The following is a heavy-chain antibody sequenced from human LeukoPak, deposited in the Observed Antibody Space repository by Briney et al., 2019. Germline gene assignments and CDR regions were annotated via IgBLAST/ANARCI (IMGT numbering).Heavy chain of an antibody. V-gene: IGHV4-38-2*02. CDR3: ARANIVVVS. CDR1: GYSISSGYY. D-gene: IGHD2-2*01. CDR2: IYYSGST. J-gene: IGHJ5*02. Sequence: PSETLSLTCTVSGYSISSGYYWGWVRQPPGKGLEWIGSIYYSGSTYYNPSLKSRVTISVDTSKNQFSLKLSSVTAADTAVYYCARANIVVVSWGQGTLVTVSS.